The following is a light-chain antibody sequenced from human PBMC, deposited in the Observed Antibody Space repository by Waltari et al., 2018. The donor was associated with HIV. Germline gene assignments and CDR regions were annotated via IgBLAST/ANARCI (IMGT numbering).Light chain of an antibody. J-gene: IGLJ3*02. CDR2: RDG. CDR1: NSNIGSNS. V-gene: IGLV1-47*01. CDR3: AAWHDSLGGLWV. Sequence: QSVLTQPPSASGTPGQRVTISCSGSNSNIGSNSVSWSQQPPRTAPKPLLYRDGQRPSGVPDRFSGSKSGTSASLAISGLRSEDEAYYYCAAWHDSLGGLWVFGGGTKLTVL.